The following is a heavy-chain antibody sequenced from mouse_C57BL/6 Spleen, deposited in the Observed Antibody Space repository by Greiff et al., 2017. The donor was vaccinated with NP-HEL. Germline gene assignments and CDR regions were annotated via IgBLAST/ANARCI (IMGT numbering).Heavy chain of an antibody. D-gene: IGHD2-4*01. Sequence: EVQLVESGGGLVKPGGSLKLSCAASGFTFSDYGMHWVRQAPEKGLEWVAYISSGSSTIYYADTVKGRFTISRDNAKNTLFLQMTSLRSEDTAMYYCAWHSDYDWYFDVWGTGTTVTVSS. J-gene: IGHJ1*03. CDR1: GFTFSDYG. V-gene: IGHV5-17*01. CDR2: ISSGSSTI. CDR3: AWHSDYDWYFDV.